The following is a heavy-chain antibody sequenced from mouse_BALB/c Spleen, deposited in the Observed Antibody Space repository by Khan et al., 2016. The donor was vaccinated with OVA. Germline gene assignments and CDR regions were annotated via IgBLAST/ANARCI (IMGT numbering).Heavy chain of an antibody. D-gene: IGHD1-1*02. CDR3: ARQPDYHYNSRDY. CDR1: GFSLTNYG. V-gene: IGHV2-6-1*01. J-gene: IGHJ4*01. CDR2: IWSDGTT. Sequence: QVQLKESGPGLAAPSQSLSITCTISGFSLTNYGVHWVRQPPGKGLEWLVVIWSDGTTNYNSALNSRLTITKDNSQSQVLLKMNSLQTDDTAIYLCARQPDYHYNSRDYWGQVTSVTVSS.